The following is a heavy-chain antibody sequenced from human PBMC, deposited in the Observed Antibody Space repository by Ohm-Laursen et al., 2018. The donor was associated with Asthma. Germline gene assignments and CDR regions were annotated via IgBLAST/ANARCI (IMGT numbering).Heavy chain of an antibody. CDR3: AKDDSSAWTHFDY. J-gene: IGHJ4*02. CDR2: IYPGGAA. Sequence: SLRLSCAASGFSVSRHFMNWIRQGPEKGLEWVSDIYPGGAAFYADSVKGRFTISRDNSKNTLYLQMNSLRPDDTAVYYCAKDDSSAWTHFDYWGQGTLVTVSS. D-gene: IGHD6-19*01. CDR1: GFSVSRHF. V-gene: IGHV3-53*05.